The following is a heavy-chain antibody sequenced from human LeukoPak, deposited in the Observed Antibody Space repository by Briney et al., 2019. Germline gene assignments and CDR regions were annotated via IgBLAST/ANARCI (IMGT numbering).Heavy chain of an antibody. CDR3: ARDMVLSDYYYDSSGYSDY. CDR1: VYTFTSYY. D-gene: IGHD3-22*01. J-gene: IGHJ4*02. V-gene: IGHV1-46*01. Sequence: ASVNVSCKASVYTFTSYYMHWVRQAPGQGLEWMGIINPSGGSTSYAQKFQGRVTMTRDTSTSTVYMELSSLRSEDTAVYYCARDMVLSDYYYDSSGYSDYWGQGTLVTVSS. CDR2: INPSGGST.